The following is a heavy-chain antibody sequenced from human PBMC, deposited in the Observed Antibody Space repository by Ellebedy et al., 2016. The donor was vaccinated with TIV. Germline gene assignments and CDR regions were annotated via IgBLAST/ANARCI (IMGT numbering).Heavy chain of an antibody. CDR1: GFTFSSYC. D-gene: IGHD4-17*01. V-gene: IGHV3-21*01. CDR2: LSSSGTYI. CDR3: ARGSGDLPFDY. Sequence: GESLKISCAASGFTFSSYCMNWVRQAPGKGLECVPCLSSSGTYIYYADSLKGRFTISRDSAKNSLYLQMNSLRAEDTAVNYCARGSGDLPFDYWGQGTLVTVSS. J-gene: IGHJ4*02.